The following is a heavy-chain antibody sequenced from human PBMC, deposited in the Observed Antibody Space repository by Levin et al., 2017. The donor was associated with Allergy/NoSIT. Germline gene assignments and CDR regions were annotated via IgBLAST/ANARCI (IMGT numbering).Heavy chain of an antibody. Sequence: AGDSLKISCKASGYSFTSHWIGWVRQMPGKGLEWMGIIYPGDSDTRYGPSFQGQVIISADKSINTAYLQWSSLKASDTAMYYCASQTLTTHQDDAFDIWGQGTLVTVSS. CDR2: IYPGDSDT. J-gene: IGHJ3*02. V-gene: IGHV5-51*01. CDR1: GYSFTSHW. D-gene: IGHD3-9*01. CDR3: ASQTLTTHQDDAFDI.